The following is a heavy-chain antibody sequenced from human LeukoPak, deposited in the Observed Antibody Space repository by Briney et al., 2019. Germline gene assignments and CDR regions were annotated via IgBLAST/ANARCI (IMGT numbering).Heavy chain of an antibody. CDR1: GYTFTSYG. CDR3: ARGAAGGGVPYYYMDV. Sequence: ASVKVSCKASGYTFTSYGISWVRQAPGQGLEWMGWISAYNGNTNYAQKLQGRVTMTTDTSTSTAYMELRSLRSDDTAVYYCARGAAGGGVPYYYMDVWGKGITVTVSS. D-gene: IGHD6-13*01. J-gene: IGHJ6*03. V-gene: IGHV1-18*01. CDR2: ISAYNGNT.